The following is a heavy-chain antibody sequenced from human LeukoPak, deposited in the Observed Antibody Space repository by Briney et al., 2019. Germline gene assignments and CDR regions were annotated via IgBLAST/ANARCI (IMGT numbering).Heavy chain of an antibody. J-gene: IGHJ4*02. D-gene: IGHD3-16*02. CDR2: INHSGST. CDR3: ARGIPGRSIDY. V-gene: IGHV4-34*01. Sequence: SSETLSLTCAVYGGSFSGYYWSWIRQPPGKGLEWIGEINHSGSTNYNPSLKSRVTISVDTSKNQFSLKLSSVTAADTAVYYCARGIPGRSIDYWGQGTLVTVSS. CDR1: GGSFSGYY.